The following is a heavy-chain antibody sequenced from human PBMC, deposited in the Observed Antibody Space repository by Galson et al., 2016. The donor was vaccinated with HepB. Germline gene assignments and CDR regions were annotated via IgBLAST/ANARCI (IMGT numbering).Heavy chain of an antibody. CDR1: GGSISSGNW. CDR3: AHSGDYSLNY. V-gene: IGHV4-4*02. Sequence: ETLSLTCAVSGGSISSGNWWCWVRQPPGKGLEWIAEIHHSGSTNYNPPLKSRVTISVDKNKNQFSLKLSSVNAADTAVYYCAHSGDYSLNYWGQGTLVTVSS. CDR2: IHHSGST. D-gene: IGHD2-21*01. J-gene: IGHJ4*02.